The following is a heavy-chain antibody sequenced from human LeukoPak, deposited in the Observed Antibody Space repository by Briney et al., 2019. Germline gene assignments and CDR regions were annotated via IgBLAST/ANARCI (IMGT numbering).Heavy chain of an antibody. J-gene: IGHJ3*02. V-gene: IGHV4-59*08. Sequence: PETLCLTCTVSGASISSYYWSWIRQPPGKGLECIGYIYYSGSTNYNPSLKSRVTISVDTSKNQFSLKLSSVTAADTAVYYCAGAYYYGSGSYYNIAFDIWGQGTLVTVSS. D-gene: IGHD3-10*01. CDR1: GASISSYY. CDR3: AGAYYYGSGSYYNIAFDI. CDR2: IYYSGST.